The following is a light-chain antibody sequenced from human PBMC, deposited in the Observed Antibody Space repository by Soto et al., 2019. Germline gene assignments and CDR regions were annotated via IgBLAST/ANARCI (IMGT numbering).Light chain of an antibody. CDR2: EVS. CDR3: SSYTSSSTYV. CDR1: SSDVGGYNY. Sequence: QSVLTQPASVSGSPGQSITISCTGTSSDVGGYNYVSWYQQHPGKAPKLMIYEVSNRPSGVSNRFFGSKSGNTASLTISGLQDEDDADYCCSSYTSSSTYVFGTGTKVTVL. V-gene: IGLV2-14*01. J-gene: IGLJ1*01.